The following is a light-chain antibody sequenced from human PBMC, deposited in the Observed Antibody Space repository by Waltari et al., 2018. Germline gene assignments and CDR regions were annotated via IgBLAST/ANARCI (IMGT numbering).Light chain of an antibody. CDR2: SDN. CDR3: STWDDSLSGVL. J-gene: IGLJ2*01. V-gene: IGLV1-44*01. Sequence: QPVLTQPPSASGTPGQRVTISCSGRHSNIGANTVKWYQQLPGTAPKLLIYSDNGRVSGVPGRFSASKSGTSASLAISGLQSEDEADYYCSTWDDSLSGVLFGEGTKLTVV. CDR1: HSNIGANT.